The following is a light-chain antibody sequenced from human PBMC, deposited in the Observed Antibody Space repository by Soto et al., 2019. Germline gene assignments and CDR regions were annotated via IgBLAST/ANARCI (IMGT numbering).Light chain of an antibody. Sequence: EIGMTQYTETLSSSPGERATLSCRASQSVRSNLAWYQQKPGQAPRLLIYGASTRATGIPARFSGSGSGTEFTLSIGSLQSEDFAVYYCQQYNNWLPTFGQGTKVDI. CDR2: GAS. CDR1: QSVRSN. V-gene: IGKV3-15*01. J-gene: IGKJ1*01. CDR3: QQYNNWLPT.